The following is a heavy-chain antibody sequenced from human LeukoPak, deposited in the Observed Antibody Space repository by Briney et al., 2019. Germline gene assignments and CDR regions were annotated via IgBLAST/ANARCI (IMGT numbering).Heavy chain of an antibody. CDR1: GGSISSGGYY. V-gene: IGHV4-30-2*01. D-gene: IGHD1-26*01. CDR2: IYHSGST. CDR3: AGDGTYSGTYYPGL. J-gene: IGHJ4*02. Sequence: PSETLSLTCTVSGGSISSGGYYWSWIRQPPGKGLEWIGYIYHSGSTYYNPSLKSRVTISVDRSKNQFSLKLSSVTAADTAVYYCAGDGTYSGTYYPGLRGQGTLVTVSS.